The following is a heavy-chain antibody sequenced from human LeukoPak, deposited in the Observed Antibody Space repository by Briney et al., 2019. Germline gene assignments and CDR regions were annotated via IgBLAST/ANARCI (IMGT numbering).Heavy chain of an antibody. J-gene: IGHJ5*02. D-gene: IGHD3-9*01. CDR1: GFTFSSYA. Sequence: PGGSLRLSCAASGFTFSSYAMSWVRQAPGKGLEWVSAISGSGGSTYYADSVKGRFTISRDNSKNTLYLQMNSLRAEDTAVYYCAKDRRLRYFEGWFDLWGQGTLVTVSS. CDR3: AKDRRLRYFEGWFDL. CDR2: ISGSGGST. V-gene: IGHV3-23*01.